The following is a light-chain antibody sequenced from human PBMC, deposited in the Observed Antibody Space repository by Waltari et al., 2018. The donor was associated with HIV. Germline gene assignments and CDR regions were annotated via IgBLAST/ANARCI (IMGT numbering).Light chain of an antibody. V-gene: IGLV2-8*01. CDR1: SSDIGAYNY. CDR3: SSYAGSNNLL. J-gene: IGLJ2*01. Sequence: QSALTQPPSASGSPGQSVTISCTGTSSDIGAYNYVAWYQQHPGRAPKLLLYDVNQRPSGVPGRFSGSKFGNRASLTVSGLQPDDEADYYCSSYAGSNNLLFGGGTKLTVL. CDR2: DVN.